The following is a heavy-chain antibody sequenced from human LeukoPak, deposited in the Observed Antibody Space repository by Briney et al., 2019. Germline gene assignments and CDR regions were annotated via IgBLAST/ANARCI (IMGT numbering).Heavy chain of an antibody. J-gene: IGHJ4*02. CDR2: LFSTGGT. V-gene: IGHV4-4*09. Sequence: ETLSLTCTVSSGSGGGYYWTWIPQPPGGGLQWIGFLFSTGGTNYNPSLKSRVAISTDTSKNQVSLRVTSVTAADTAVYYCATGGAFTTGRYNIWGQGTLVSVSS. CDR3: ATGGAFTTGRYNI. D-gene: IGHD1-1*01. CDR1: SGSGGGYY.